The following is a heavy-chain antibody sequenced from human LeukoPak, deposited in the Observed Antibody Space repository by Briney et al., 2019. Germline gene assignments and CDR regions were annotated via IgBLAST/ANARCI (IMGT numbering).Heavy chain of an antibody. Sequence: PGGSLRLSCAASGFTFSSYAMSWVRQAPGKGLEWVSAISGSGGSTYYADSLKGRFTISRDNSKNTVYLQMNSLRAEDTAVYYCARYYYDSRGYPYYFDYWGQGTLVTVSS. V-gene: IGHV3-23*01. J-gene: IGHJ4*02. CDR1: GFTFSSYA. CDR2: ISGSGGST. CDR3: ARYYYDSRGYPYYFDY. D-gene: IGHD3-22*01.